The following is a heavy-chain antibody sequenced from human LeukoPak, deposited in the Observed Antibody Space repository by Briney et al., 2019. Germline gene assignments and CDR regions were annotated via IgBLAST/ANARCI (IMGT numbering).Heavy chain of an antibody. V-gene: IGHV3-74*01. D-gene: IGHD6-13*01. CDR2: IRGDGSGT. J-gene: IGHJ4*02. Sequence: GGSLRLSCAASGFTFSSYWMHWVRQAPGKGLVWVSRIRGDGSGTNYADSMKGRFTISRDNAKNSLYLQMNSLRAEDTAVYYCASPGYSEFDYWGQGTLVTVSS. CDR1: GFTFSSYW. CDR3: ASPGYSEFDY.